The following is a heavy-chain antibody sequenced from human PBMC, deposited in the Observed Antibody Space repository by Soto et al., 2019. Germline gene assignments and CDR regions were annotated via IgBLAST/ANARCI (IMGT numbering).Heavy chain of an antibody. CDR1: GFTFSSYA. V-gene: IGHV3-23*01. CDR2: ISGSGVRT. CDR3: AKARGELPYWYFDL. Sequence: EVQLLESGGGLVQPGGSLRLSCAASGFTFSSYAMTWVRQAPGKGPEWASGISGSGVRTYYADSVKGRFTISRDTSKNTLYLQMNSLGAEDTAVYYCAKARGELPYWYFDLWGRGTLVTVSS. D-gene: IGHD1-26*01. J-gene: IGHJ2*01.